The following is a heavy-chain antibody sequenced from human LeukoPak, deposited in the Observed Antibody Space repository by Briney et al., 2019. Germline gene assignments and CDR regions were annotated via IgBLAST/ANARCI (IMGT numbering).Heavy chain of an antibody. J-gene: IGHJ4*02. CDR2: VYYSGRT. CDR1: GGSISSYY. CDR3: ARGPQAGQIDY. D-gene: IGHD6-13*01. V-gene: IGHV4-59*01. Sequence: SETLSLTCTVSGGSISSYYWSWIRQPPGKGLEWIGYVYYSGRTNYNPSLKSRVTISVDTSKNQFSLKLSSVTAADTAVYYCARGPQAGQIDYWGQGTLVTVSS.